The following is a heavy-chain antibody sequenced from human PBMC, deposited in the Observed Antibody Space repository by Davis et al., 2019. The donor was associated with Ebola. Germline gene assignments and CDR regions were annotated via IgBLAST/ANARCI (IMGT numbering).Heavy chain of an antibody. Sequence: GESLKISCAASGFTFSSYGMHWVRQAPGKGLEWVAVIWYDGSNKYYADSVKGRFTISRDNSKNTLYLQMNSLRAEDTAVYYCARDRARTAMVHWGQGTLVTVSS. J-gene: IGHJ4*02. CDR3: ARDRARTAMVH. D-gene: IGHD5-18*01. CDR1: GFTFSSYG. CDR2: IWYDGSNK. V-gene: IGHV3-33*01.